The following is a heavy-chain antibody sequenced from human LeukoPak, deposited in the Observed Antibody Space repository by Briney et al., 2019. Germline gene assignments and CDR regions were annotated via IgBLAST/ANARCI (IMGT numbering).Heavy chain of an antibody. CDR3: ARRWLAFDI. CDR1: GGSISSYY. V-gene: IGHV4-59*01. J-gene: IGHJ3*02. D-gene: IGHD5-24*01. Sequence: PSETLSLTCTVSGGSISSYYWSWIRQPLGKGLEWIGYIYYSGSTNYNPSLKSRVTISVDTSKNQFSLKLSSVTAADTAVYYCARRWLAFDIWGQGTMVTVSS. CDR2: IYYSGST.